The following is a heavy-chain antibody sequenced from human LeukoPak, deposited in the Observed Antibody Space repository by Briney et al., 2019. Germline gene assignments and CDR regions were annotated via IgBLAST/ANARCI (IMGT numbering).Heavy chain of an antibody. D-gene: IGHD2-2*01. J-gene: IGHJ6*03. V-gene: IGHV5-51*01. CDR3: ARRSYQLLNYYMDV. Sequence: GGSLKISCKGSGYIFTSYWIGWVRQMPGKGLEWMGIIYPGDSDTRYSPSFQGQVPISADKSISTAYLQWSSLKASDTAMYYCARRSYQLLNYYMDVWGKGTTVTVSS. CDR2: IYPGDSDT. CDR1: GYIFTSYW.